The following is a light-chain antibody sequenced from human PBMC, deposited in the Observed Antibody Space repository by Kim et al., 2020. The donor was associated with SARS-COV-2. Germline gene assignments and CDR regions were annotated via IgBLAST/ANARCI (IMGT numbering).Light chain of an antibody. CDR2: GAS. V-gene: IGKV3-20*01. J-gene: IGKJ4*01. CDR3: QQYGSSPLT. Sequence: EIVLTQSPVTVSLSPGDRASLSCRASHSVSSSYLAWYQQKPGQAPRLLIYGASSRATGIPDRFSGSGSRTDFTLTISRLEPEDVAVYYWQQYGSSPLTFGGGTKVEIK. CDR1: HSVSSSY.